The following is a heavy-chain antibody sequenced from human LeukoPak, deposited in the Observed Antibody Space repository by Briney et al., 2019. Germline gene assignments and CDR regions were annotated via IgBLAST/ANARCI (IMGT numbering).Heavy chain of an antibody. D-gene: IGHD6-13*01. J-gene: IGHJ3*02. CDR2: IYSGGST. CDR3: AREYAALGFDI. V-gene: IGHV3-66*01. Sequence: GGSLRLSCAAPVISVSGNYMSGVRQAPGKGLEWVLVIYSGGSTYYADSVKGRFTISRDNAKKSLYLQMNSLRGEDTALYYCAREYAALGFDIWGQGTMVTACS. CDR1: VISVSGNY.